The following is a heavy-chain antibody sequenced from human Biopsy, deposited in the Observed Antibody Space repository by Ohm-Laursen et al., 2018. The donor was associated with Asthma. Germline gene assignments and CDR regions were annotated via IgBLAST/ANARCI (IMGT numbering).Heavy chain of an antibody. Sequence: SLRLSCAASGFPISNYGTHWVRQAPGKGLDWVAVISFDGSNKNYTDPVKGRFTISRDNSRNTLHLQMNSLRAEDTAVYYCAKDVFPGWELRRGPDYWGQGTLVTVSS. CDR3: AKDVFPGWELRRGPDY. J-gene: IGHJ4*02. CDR1: GFPISNYG. CDR2: ISFDGSNK. D-gene: IGHD1-26*01. V-gene: IGHV3-30*18.